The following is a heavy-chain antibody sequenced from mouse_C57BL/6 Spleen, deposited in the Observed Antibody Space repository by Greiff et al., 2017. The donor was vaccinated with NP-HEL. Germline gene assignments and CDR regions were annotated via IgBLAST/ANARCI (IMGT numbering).Heavy chain of an antibody. CDR2: IYPGDGDT. CDR3: AREGERHWYFDV. J-gene: IGHJ1*03. Sequence: VQLQQSGPELVKPGASVKISCKASGYAFSSSWMNWVKQRPGKGLEWIGRIYPGDGDTNYNGKVKGKATLTADKSSSTAYMQLSSLTSEDSAVYFCAREGERHWYFDVWGTGTTVTVSS. V-gene: IGHV1-82*01. D-gene: IGHD2-13*01. CDR1: GYAFSSSW.